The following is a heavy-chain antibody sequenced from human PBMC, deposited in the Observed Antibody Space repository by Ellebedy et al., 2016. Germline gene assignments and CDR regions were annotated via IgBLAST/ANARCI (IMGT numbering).Heavy chain of an antibody. D-gene: IGHD4/OR15-4a*01. CDR3: ARPPDYRYFYYYGMDV. Sequence: ASVKVSCXASGYTFTSYDISWVRQATGQGLEWMGWINPNNGNTGYAQKFQGRVTMTRNTSISTAYVELSSLRSEDTAVYYCARPPDYRYFYYYGMDVWGQGTTVTVSS. CDR2: INPNNGNT. J-gene: IGHJ6*02. V-gene: IGHV1-8*01. CDR1: GYTFTSYD.